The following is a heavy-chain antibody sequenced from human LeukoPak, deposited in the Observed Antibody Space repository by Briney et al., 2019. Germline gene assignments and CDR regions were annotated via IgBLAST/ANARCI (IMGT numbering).Heavy chain of an antibody. J-gene: IGHJ4*02. CDR1: GGSISGFY. V-gene: IGHV4-34*01. CDR3: ASFGATRHHGPVDY. CDR2: INHSGST. D-gene: IGHD1-26*01. Sequence: SETLSLTCTVSGGSISGFYWSWIRQPPGKGLEWIGEINHSGSTNYNPSLKSRVTILVDTSKNQFSLKLSSVTAADTAVYYCASFGATRHHGPVDYWGQGTLVTVSS.